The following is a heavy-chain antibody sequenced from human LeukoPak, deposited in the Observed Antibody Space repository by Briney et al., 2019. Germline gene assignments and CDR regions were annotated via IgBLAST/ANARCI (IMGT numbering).Heavy chain of an antibody. CDR3: AKAYSGYDPGPYYYYGMDV. Sequence: GGSLRLSYAASGFTFSSYAMSWVSQAPGKGLEWVSAISGSGGSTYYADSVKGRFTISRDNSKNTLYLQMNSLRAEDTAVYYCAKAYSGYDPGPYYYYGMDVWGQGTTVTVSS. V-gene: IGHV3-23*01. CDR2: ISGSGGST. D-gene: IGHD5-12*01. CDR1: GFTFSSYA. J-gene: IGHJ6*02.